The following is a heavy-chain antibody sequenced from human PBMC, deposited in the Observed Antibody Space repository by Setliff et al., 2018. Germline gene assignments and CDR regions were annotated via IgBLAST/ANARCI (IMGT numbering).Heavy chain of an antibody. V-gene: IGHV4-39*01. Sequence: SETLSLTCTVSGGSVSDSTYYWGWVRQPPGKGLEWIGSIYYSGSTYYNPSLRSRLTISVDTSKNQFSLKLRSVTAADTAVYYCARTGTYRYFDSWGQGTLVTVSS. D-gene: IGHD1-1*01. CDR1: GGSVSDSTYY. CDR2: IYYSGST. J-gene: IGHJ4*02. CDR3: ARTGTYRYFDS.